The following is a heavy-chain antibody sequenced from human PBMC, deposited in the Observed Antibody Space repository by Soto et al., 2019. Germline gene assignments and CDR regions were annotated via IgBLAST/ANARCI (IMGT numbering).Heavy chain of an antibody. Sequence: ASVKASCKASGYTFTSYAMHWVRQAPGQRLEWMGWINAGNGNTKYSQKFQGRVTITRDTSASTAYMELSSLRSEDTAVYYCARDGLGGWYGTYFDYWGQGTLVTVSS. CDR2: INAGNGNT. V-gene: IGHV1-3*01. CDR3: ARDGLGGWYGTYFDY. D-gene: IGHD6-19*01. J-gene: IGHJ4*02. CDR1: GYTFTSYA.